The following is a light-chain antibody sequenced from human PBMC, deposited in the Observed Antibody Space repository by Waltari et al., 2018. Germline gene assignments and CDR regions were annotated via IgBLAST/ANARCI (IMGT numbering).Light chain of an antibody. CDR3: QKYSSSPWT. Sequence: VILTQSPATLSLSPGERATLSCRASQSVSSYLAWYQQKPGQAPRLLIYGASSRATGIPDRFSGGGSGTEFTLTISSLEPEDFVVYYCQKYSSSPWTFGQGTKVEIK. CDR1: QSVSSY. J-gene: IGKJ1*01. V-gene: IGKV3-20*01. CDR2: GAS.